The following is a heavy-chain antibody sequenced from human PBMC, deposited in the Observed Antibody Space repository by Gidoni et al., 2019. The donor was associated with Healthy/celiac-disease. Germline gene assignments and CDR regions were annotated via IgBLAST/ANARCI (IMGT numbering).Heavy chain of an antibody. CDR3: ARVGDGYSLDY. D-gene: IGHD5-18*01. V-gene: IGHV4-59*01. CDR1: GGSISSYY. CDR2: IYYSGST. Sequence: QLQLQESRPGLVTPSETLSLTCPVSGGSISSYYWSWIRQPPGKGLAWIGYIYYSGSTNYNTSLKSRVTISVDTSKNQFSLKLSSVTAADTAVYYCARVGDGYSLDYWGQGTLVTVSS. J-gene: IGHJ4*02.